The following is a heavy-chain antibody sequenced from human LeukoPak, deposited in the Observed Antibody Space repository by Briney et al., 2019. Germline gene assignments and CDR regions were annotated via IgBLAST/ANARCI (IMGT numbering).Heavy chain of an antibody. Sequence: PGRSLRLSCAASGFTFSSYGMHWVRQAPGKGLEWVAVIWYDGSNKYYADSVKGRFTISRDNSKNTLYLQMNSLRAEDTAVYYCARARIDYYGSGSPLDYYGMDVWGRGTTVTVSS. J-gene: IGHJ6*02. D-gene: IGHD3-10*01. CDR2: IWYDGSNK. V-gene: IGHV3-33*01. CDR3: ARARIDYYGSGSPLDYYGMDV. CDR1: GFTFSSYG.